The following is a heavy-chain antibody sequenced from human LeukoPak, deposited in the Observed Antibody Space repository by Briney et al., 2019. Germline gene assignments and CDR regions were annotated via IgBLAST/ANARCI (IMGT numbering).Heavy chain of an antibody. Sequence: GGSLRLSCAASGFTFSSYGMSWVRQAPGKGLEWVSATSGSGGSTYYADFVKGRFTISRDNSKNMLYLQMNSLRAEDTAVYYCAKCEVGMVIWVGYMDVWGKGTTVTISS. CDR1: GFTFSSYG. V-gene: IGHV3-23*01. J-gene: IGHJ6*03. CDR2: TSGSGGST. D-gene: IGHD3-22*01. CDR3: AKCEVGMVIWVGYMDV.